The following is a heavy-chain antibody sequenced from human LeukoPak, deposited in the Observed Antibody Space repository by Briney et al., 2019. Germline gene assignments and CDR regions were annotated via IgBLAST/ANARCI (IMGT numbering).Heavy chain of an antibody. CDR2: ISSSSSTI. J-gene: IGHJ6*04. Sequence: GGSLRLSCAASGFTFSSYSMNWVRQAPGKGLEWVSYISSSSSTIYYADSVKGRFTIPRDNAKNSLDLQINSLRAEDTAVYYCAELGITMIGGVWGKGTTVTISS. D-gene: IGHD3-10*02. V-gene: IGHV3-48*01. CDR3: AELGITMIGGV. CDR1: GFTFSSYS.